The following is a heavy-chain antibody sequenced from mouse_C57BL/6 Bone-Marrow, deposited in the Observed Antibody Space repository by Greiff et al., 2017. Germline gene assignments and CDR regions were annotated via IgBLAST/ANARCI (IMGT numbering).Heavy chain of an antibody. J-gene: IGHJ1*03. CDR2: IDPEDGDT. V-gene: IGHV14-1*01. CDR1: GFNIKDYY. Sequence: VQLQQSGAELVRPGASVKLPCTASGFNIKDYYMHWVKQRPEQGLEWIGRIDPEDGDTEYAPKFQGKATMTADTSSNTAYLQLSSLTSEDTAVYYCTLYGPNWYFDVWGTGTTVTVSS. CDR3: TLYGPNWYFDV. D-gene: IGHD1-1*01.